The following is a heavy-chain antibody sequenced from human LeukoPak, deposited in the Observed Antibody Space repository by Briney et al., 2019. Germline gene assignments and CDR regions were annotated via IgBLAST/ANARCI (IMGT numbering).Heavy chain of an antibody. J-gene: IGHJ4*02. D-gene: IGHD1-26*01. CDR1: GFPFSTYA. CDR2: ISGGESST. Sequence: GGSLRLSCAASGFPFSTYAISWVRQAPGKGLEWVSAISGGESSTYYADSVRGRFTISRDTSNNTMYMKMNTLRAKDTAVYYCAKGALLPAGHTRYFFDYWGQGTLVTVSS. CDR3: AKGALLPAGHTRYFFDY. V-gene: IGHV3-23*01.